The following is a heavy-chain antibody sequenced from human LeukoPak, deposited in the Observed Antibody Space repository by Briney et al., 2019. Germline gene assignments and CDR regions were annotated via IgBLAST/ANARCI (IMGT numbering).Heavy chain of an antibody. CDR3: ARHSTNYGSGRKRGQNFDY. Sequence: PSETLSLTCTVSGGSISSGSYYWSWIRQPAGKGLEWIGRIYTSGSTNYNPSLKSRVTISVDTSKNQFSLKLSSVTAADTAVYYCARHSTNYGSGRKRGQNFDYWGQGTLVTVSS. D-gene: IGHD3-10*01. J-gene: IGHJ4*02. CDR1: GGSISSGSYY. V-gene: IGHV4-61*02. CDR2: IYTSGST.